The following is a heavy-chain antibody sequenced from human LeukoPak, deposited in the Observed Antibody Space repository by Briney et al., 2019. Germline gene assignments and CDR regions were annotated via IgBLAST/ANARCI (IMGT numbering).Heavy chain of an antibody. D-gene: IGHD6-13*01. V-gene: IGHV3-23*01. Sequence: PGGSLRLSCAASGFTFSSYAMSWVRQAPGKGLEWVSAISGSGGSTYYADSVKGRFTISRDNSKNTLYLQMNSLRAEDTAVYYCAKPGGVAAAGTLENWFDPWGQGTLVTVSS. CDR2: ISGSGGST. CDR1: GFTFSSYA. J-gene: IGHJ5*02. CDR3: AKPGGVAAAGTLENWFDP.